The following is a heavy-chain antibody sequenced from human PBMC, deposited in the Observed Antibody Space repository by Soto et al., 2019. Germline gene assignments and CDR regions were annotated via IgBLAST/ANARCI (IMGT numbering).Heavy chain of an antibody. V-gene: IGHV5-10-1*01. CDR2: IDPSDSQT. CDR1: GYSFAGYW. Sequence: GESLKISCKGSGYSFAGYWITWVRQKPGKGLEWMGRIDPSDSQTYYSPSFRGHVTISATKSITTVFLQWSSLRASDTAMYYCATKLYASHTGPNFKAYVESWDQGTPVTVSS. D-gene: IGHD2-2*02. CDR3: ATKLYASHTGPNFKAYVES. J-gene: IGHJ4*02.